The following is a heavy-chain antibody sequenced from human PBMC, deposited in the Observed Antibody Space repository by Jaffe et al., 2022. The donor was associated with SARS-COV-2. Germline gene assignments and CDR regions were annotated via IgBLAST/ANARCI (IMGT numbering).Heavy chain of an antibody. D-gene: IGHD6-19*01. V-gene: IGHV3-30-3*01. CDR2: ISYDGSNK. CDR1: GFTFSSYA. CDR3: ASSNGGSGWYLFDY. J-gene: IGHJ4*02. Sequence: QVQLVESGGGVVQPGRSLRLSCAASGFTFSSYAMHWVRQAPGKGLEWVAVISYDGSNKYYADSVKGRFTISRDNSKNTLYLQMNSLRAEDTAVYYCASSNGGSGWYLFDYWGQGTLVTVSS.